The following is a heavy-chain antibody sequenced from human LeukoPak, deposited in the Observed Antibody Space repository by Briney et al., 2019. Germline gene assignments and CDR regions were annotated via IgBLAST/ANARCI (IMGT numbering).Heavy chain of an antibody. D-gene: IGHD3-16*01. V-gene: IGHV3-48*03. CDR2: ISSSGSTI. CDR3: ARREITFGGVPHP. J-gene: IGHJ5*02. Sequence: QPGGSLRLSCAASGFTFSSYEMNWVRQTPGKGLEWVSYISSSGSTIYYADSVKGRFTISRDNAKNSLYLQMNSLRAEDTAVYYCARREITFGGVPHPWGQGTLVTVSS. CDR1: GFTFSSYE.